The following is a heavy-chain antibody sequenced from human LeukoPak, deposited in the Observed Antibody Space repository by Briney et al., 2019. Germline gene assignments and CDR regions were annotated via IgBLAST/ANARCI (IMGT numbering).Heavy chain of an antibody. Sequence: GGSLRLSCAASGFTFTRYWMSWGRQAPGQGLEWVANIKQDGSEKYYVDSVKGRFTISRDNAKNSLYLQMNSLRAEDTAVYYCARGTTSRYHYFAYWGQGTLVTVSS. D-gene: IGHD2-2*01. CDR2: IKQDGSEK. J-gene: IGHJ4*02. CDR3: ARGTTSRYHYFAY. V-gene: IGHV3-7*04. CDR1: GFTFTRYW.